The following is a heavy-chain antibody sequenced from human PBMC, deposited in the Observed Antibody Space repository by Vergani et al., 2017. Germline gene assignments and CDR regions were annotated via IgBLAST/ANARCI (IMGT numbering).Heavy chain of an antibody. V-gene: IGHV1-69-2*01. D-gene: IGHD4-17*01. Sequence: EVQLVQSGAEVRKPGATMKISCKVSGYTFTDHYMHWVKQAPGKGLEWMGLVDPEDGETINAEKFKGRVTIAADTSTDTAHLELSSLRSEDTAVYYCATPQTVTTGGMEVWGQGTTVTVSS. J-gene: IGHJ6*02. CDR2: VDPEDGET. CDR3: ATPQTVTTGGMEV. CDR1: GYTFTDHY.